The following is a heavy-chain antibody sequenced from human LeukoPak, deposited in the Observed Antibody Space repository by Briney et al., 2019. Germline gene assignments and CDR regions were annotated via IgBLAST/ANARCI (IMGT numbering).Heavy chain of an antibody. J-gene: IGHJ4*02. Sequence: ASVKVSCKASGGTFSSYAISWVRQAPGQGLEWMGGIIPIFGTANYAQKFQGRVTITADESTSTAYMELSSLRSEDTAVYYCARRRPAPDSSGWYLDYWGQGTLVTVSS. CDR1: GGTFSSYA. D-gene: IGHD6-19*01. V-gene: IGHV1-69*01. CDR3: ARRRPAPDSSGWYLDY. CDR2: IIPIFGTA.